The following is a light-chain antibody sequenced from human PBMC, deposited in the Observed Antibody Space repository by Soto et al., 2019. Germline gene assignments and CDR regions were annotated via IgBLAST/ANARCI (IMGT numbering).Light chain of an antibody. Sequence: EIVLTQSPATLSLSPGERATLSCRASQSVSTYLAWYQQKPGQAPRLLIYDASNRATGIPARFSGSGSGTDFTLTISGLEPEDFAFYYCQQRSNWLTFGGGTKVEIK. V-gene: IGKV3-11*01. J-gene: IGKJ4*01. CDR3: QQRSNWLT. CDR2: DAS. CDR1: QSVSTY.